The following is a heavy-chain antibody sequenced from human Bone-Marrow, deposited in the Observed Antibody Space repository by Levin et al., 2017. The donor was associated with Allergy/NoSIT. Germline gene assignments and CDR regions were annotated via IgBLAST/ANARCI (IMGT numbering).Heavy chain of an antibody. J-gene: IGHJ5*02. CDR3: ARSVSIALATIAYWFDP. Sequence: AASVKVSCKASGGTFSSYAISWVRQAPGQGLEWMGGIIPIFGTANYAQKFQGRVTITADESTSTAYMELSSLRSEDTAVYYCARSVSIALATIAYWFDPWGQGTLVTVSS. CDR1: GGTFSSYA. V-gene: IGHV1-69*13. CDR2: IIPIFGTA. D-gene: IGHD5-24*01.